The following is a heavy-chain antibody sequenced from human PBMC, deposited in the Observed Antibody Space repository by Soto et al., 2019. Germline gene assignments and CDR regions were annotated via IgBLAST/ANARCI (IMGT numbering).Heavy chain of an antibody. V-gene: IGHV3-23*01. CDR2: FRSGGDDVTT. Sequence: GGSLRLSCVASGFTFSDYSMSWVRQAPGKGLEWVSGFRSGGDDVTTYYADSVKGRFTISRDNSKNTLFLQMNSLRAEDTAIYYCAKKVNSGPGSQFFDYWGQGTLVTVSS. D-gene: IGHD3-10*01. CDR3: AKKVNSGPGSQFFDY. J-gene: IGHJ4*02. CDR1: GFTFSDYS.